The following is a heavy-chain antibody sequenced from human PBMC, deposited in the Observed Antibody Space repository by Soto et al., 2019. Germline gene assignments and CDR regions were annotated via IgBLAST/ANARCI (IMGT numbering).Heavy chain of an antibody. CDR1: GFSLSTSGVG. J-gene: IGHJ4*02. D-gene: IGHD3-10*01. V-gene: IGHV2-5*01. CDR2: IYWNDDK. CDR3: AHSSHHHYYGSVPFDY. Sequence: SGPTLVNPTQTLTLTCTFSGFSLSTSGVGVGWIRQPPGKALEWLALIYWNDDKRYSPSLKSRLTITKDTSKNQVVLTMTNMDPVDTATYYCAHSSHHHYYGSVPFDYWGQGTLVTVSS.